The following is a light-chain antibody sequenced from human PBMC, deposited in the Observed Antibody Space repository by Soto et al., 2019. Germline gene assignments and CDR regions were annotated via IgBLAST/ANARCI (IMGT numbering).Light chain of an antibody. CDR2: DAS. Sequence: EIVMTQYPATLSVSPGEIASLSCRSSQSITGNLTWYQQKPGQAPRLLIYDASTRATGIPARFSGSGSGTEFTLTISSLQSEDFEVYYCQQYNNGPLTFGGGTKVDIK. V-gene: IGKV3-15*01. CDR1: QSITGN. CDR3: QQYNNGPLT. J-gene: IGKJ4*01.